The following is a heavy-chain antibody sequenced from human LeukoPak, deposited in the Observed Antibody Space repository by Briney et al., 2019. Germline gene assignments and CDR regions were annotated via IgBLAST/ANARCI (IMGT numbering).Heavy chain of an antibody. V-gene: IGHV3-9*01. CDR2: ISWNGDSI. J-gene: IGHJ4*02. CDR1: GFSFGDYA. D-gene: IGHD3-22*01. CDR3: TKARFANYFDSSGYFEY. Sequence: PGGSLRLSCAASGFSFGDYAMHWVRQAPGKGLEWVSGISWNGDSIGYVDSVKGRFTVSRDNAKNSLYLQMNSLRLEDTALYYCTKARFANYFDSSGYFEYWGQGTLATVSS.